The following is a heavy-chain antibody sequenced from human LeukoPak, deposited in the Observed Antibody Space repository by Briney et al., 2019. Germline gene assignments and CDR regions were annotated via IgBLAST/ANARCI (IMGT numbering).Heavy chain of an antibody. CDR3: ARATDGDGIDY. J-gene: IGHJ4*02. CDR1: GGTFSSYA. D-gene: IGHD3-3*01. V-gene: IGHV1-69*04. CDR2: IIPILGIA. Sequence: ASVKVSCKASGGTFSSYAISWVRQAPGQGREWMGRIIPILGIANYAQKFQGRVTITADKSTSTAYMELSSLRSEDTAVYYCARATDGDGIDYWGQGTLVTVSS.